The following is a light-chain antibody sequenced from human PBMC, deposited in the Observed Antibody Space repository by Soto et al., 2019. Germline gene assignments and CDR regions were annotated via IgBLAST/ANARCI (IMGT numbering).Light chain of an antibody. CDR3: QQYGSSPLT. CDR2: ETS. J-gene: IGKJ3*01. Sequence: EIVLTQSPGTLSLSPGERATLSCRASQSVSSSYLAWYQQKPGQAPRLLINETSSRATGIPDRFSGSGSGTDFTLTISRLEPEDFPVYYCQQYGSSPLTFGPRTKVHIK. V-gene: IGKV3-20*01. CDR1: QSVSSSY.